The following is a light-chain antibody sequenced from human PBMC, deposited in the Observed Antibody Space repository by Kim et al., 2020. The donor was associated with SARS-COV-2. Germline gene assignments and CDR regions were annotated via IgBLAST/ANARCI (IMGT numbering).Light chain of an antibody. J-gene: IGKJ2*01. V-gene: IGKV1-5*01. CDR1: ESVSTW. Sequence: SASVGDIFTITCRASESVSTWLAWYQQRPGKAPKLLISDASKLESGVPSRFSGSGFGTEFPLTISSLQPDDFATYYCQQYNSYYTFGQGTKVDIK. CDR3: QQYNSYYT. CDR2: DAS.